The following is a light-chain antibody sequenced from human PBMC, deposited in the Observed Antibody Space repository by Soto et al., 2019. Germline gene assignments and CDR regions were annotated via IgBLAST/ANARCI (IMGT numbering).Light chain of an antibody. CDR2: DVS. CDR1: SSDVGGYNY. CDR3: SSYTSSRTLCV. V-gene: IGLV2-14*01. Sequence: QSVLTQPASVSGSPGQSITISCTGTSSDVGGYNYVSWYQQHPGKAPKRMIYDVSNRPLGVSNRFSGSKSGNTGSLTISGLPAEEEAYYYCSSYTSSRTLCVVGTGTKLTVL. J-gene: IGLJ1*01.